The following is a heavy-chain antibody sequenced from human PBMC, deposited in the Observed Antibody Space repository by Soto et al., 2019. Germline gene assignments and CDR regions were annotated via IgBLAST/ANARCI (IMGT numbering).Heavy chain of an antibody. D-gene: IGHD5-18*01. CDR3: ANRLKGYSYGNFDY. J-gene: IGHJ4*02. V-gene: IGHV2-5*01. CDR1: GFSLSTSGVG. Sequence: QITLKESGPTLVKPTQTLTLTCTFSGFSLSTSGVGVGWIRQPPGTALEWLALICWNDDTRSSPSLRSRLTIPKDNSENQVVIKMNNMDPVDTATYYCANRLKGYSYGNFDYWGQGALVTVSS. CDR2: ICWNDDT.